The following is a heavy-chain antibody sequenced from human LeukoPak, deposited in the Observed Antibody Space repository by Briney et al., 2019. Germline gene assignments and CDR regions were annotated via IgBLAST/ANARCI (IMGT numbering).Heavy chain of an antibody. D-gene: IGHD3-22*01. V-gene: IGHV3-21*01. CDR2: FGTRSTSV. CDR1: GFTLSGYS. Sequence: GGSLRLSCTASGFTLSGYSMNWIRQAPGKGLEWVSSFGTRSTSVYHAGSVKGRFAISRDNAKNSLYLQMNSLRAEDTALYYCAREVSEGFDFWGQGTLVTVSS. J-gene: IGHJ4*02. CDR3: AREVSEGFDF.